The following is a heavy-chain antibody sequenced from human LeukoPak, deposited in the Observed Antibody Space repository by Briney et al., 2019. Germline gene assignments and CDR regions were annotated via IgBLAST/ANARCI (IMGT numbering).Heavy chain of an antibody. CDR1: GFSFSSYT. CDR3: ARSPPFSSSAHYGMDV. Sequence: AGGSLRLSCAASGFSFSSYTMNWVRQAPGKGLEWVSSITSSSSYMYYADSVKGRFTISRDNAKNSLYLQMNSLGAEDTAVYFCARSPPFSSSAHYGMDVWGQGTTVTVSS. CDR2: ITSSSSYM. V-gene: IGHV3-21*01. J-gene: IGHJ6*02. D-gene: IGHD6-6*01.